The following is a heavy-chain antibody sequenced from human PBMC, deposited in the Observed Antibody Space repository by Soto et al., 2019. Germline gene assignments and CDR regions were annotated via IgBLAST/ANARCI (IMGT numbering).Heavy chain of an antibody. J-gene: IGHJ4*02. D-gene: IGHD3-9*01. CDR2: INHSGST. CDR1: GVSFSGYY. V-gene: IGHV4-34*01. CDR3: ARKGYNILPGRFAS. Sequence: SETLSLTCAVYGVSFSGYYWSWIRQPPGKGLEWIGEINHSGSTNYNPSLKSRVTISVDTSKNKFSLKLSSVTAADTAVYFCARKGYNILPGRFASWGRGTLVT.